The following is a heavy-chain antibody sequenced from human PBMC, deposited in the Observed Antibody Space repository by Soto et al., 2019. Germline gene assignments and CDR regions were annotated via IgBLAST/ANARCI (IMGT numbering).Heavy chain of an antibody. Sequence: EVQLVESGGGLVQPGGSLRLSCAASGFIFSAYDMHWVRQATGKGLEWVSAIVTAGDTYSPGSVKGRFTVSRENVKNSWDHQMNSVSVEKTAVYYCVRAVCYGTPAYYFYYIGVWGKGTLVTVSS. D-gene: IGHD2-2*01. CDR1: GFIFSAYD. V-gene: IGHV3-13*01. CDR2: IVTAGDT. J-gene: IGHJ6*03. CDR3: VRAVCYGTPAYYFYYIGV.